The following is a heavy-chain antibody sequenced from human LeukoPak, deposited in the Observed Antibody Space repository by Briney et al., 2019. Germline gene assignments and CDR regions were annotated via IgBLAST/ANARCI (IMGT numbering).Heavy chain of an antibody. J-gene: IGHJ4*02. CDR1: GYTFTGYY. D-gene: IGHD2-2*01. CDR3: ATPRDEYQLLLLDY. Sequence: ASVKVSCKASGYTFTGYYMHWVRQAPGQGLEWMGWINPNSGGTNYAQKFQGRVTMTRDTSISTAYMELSRLRSDDTAVYYCATPRDEYQLLLLDYWGQGTLVTVSS. V-gene: IGHV1-2*02. CDR2: INPNSGGT.